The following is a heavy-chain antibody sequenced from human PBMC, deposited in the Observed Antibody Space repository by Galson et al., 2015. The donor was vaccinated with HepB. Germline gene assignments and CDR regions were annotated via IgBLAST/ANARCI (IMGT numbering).Heavy chain of an antibody. CDR1: GGSLNTYY. CDR3: ARVSRNSSGSYHRRGAFDI. CDR2: VFYSGRT. J-gene: IGHJ3*02. V-gene: IGHV4-59*12. Sequence: ETLSLTCTVSGGSLNTYYCTWLRQSPGEGLEWVGYVFYSGRTDYNPSLSSRATISVDTYKSQFSLKRTSVTATDTAVYYCARVSRNSSGSYHRRGAFDIWGQGTMVTVSS. D-gene: IGHD3-22*01.